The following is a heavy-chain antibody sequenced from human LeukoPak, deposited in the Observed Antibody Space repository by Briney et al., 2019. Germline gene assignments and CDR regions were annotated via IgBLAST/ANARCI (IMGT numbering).Heavy chain of an antibody. D-gene: IGHD2-2*01. CDR1: GFTFSSYS. V-gene: IGHV3-21*01. CDR2: ISSSSSYI. Sequence: GGSLGLSCAASGFTFSSYSMNWVRQAPGKGLEWVSSISSSSSYIYYADSVKGRFTISRDNAKNSLYLQMNSLRAEDTAVYYCARDQGVVVPAAIGQSVDYWGQGTLVTVSS. CDR3: ARDQGVVVPAAIGQSVDY. J-gene: IGHJ4*02.